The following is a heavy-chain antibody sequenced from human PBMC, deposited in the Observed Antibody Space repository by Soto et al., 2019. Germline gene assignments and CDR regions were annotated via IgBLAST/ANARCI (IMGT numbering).Heavy chain of an antibody. CDR3: ARGRRINRNYGGWFDP. J-gene: IGHJ5*02. Sequence: ASETRSLTCAVSGGSISSGGYSWSLIRQPPGKGLGWIGYIYHSGSTYYNPSLNSRGTISVDRSKNQFSLKLSSVTAANKAVSYCARGRRINRNYGGWFDPRGKGTLGTVSS. V-gene: IGHV4-30-2*01. CDR1: GGSISSGGYS. D-gene: IGHD1-7*01. CDR2: IYHSGST.